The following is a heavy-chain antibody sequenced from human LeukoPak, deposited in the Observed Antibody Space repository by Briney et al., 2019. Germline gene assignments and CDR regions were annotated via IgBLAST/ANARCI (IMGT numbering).Heavy chain of an antibody. Sequence: QLGGSLRLSCVASGFTFTKYWMAWVRQAPGKGLEWVANIQQDGSVAYYLDSVRGRFTISRDNAKNSTYLQMNSLRADDTAIYFCSNGIYDNSYWGQGTLVTVSS. CDR1: GFTFTKYW. J-gene: IGHJ4*02. CDR3: SNGIYDNSY. D-gene: IGHD1-1*01. CDR2: IQQDGSVA. V-gene: IGHV3-7*01.